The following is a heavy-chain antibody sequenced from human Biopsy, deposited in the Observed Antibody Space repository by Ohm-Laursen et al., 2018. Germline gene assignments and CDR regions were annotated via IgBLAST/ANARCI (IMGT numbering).Heavy chain of an antibody. D-gene: IGHD2-8*01. V-gene: IGHV4-34*01. Sequence: TLSLTCAVYVGSFRGYYWSWIRQPPGKGLEWIGDIKHSGSTNYNPSLKSRVTISVDTSKNQFSLEVRSVTAADAAVYYCARGMRYCTNAVCYKPGSGSYYRYCYGMDVWGQGTTVTVSS. CDR1: VGSFRGYY. J-gene: IGHJ6*02. CDR3: ARGMRYCTNAVCYKPGSGSYYRYCYGMDV. CDR2: IKHSGST.